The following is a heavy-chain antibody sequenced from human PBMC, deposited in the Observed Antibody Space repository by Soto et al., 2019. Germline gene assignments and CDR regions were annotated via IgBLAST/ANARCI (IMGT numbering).Heavy chain of an antibody. CDR3: AHLTYYYDSSGYYSRAEYFQH. CDR1: GFSLSTSGVG. J-gene: IGHJ1*01. CDR2: IYWDDDK. D-gene: IGHD3-22*01. Sequence: QITLKESGPTLVKPTQTLTLTCTFSGFSLSTSGVGVGWIRQPPGKALEWLALIYWDDDKRYSPSLKSRLTITKDPSKNQVVLTMTHMEPVDTATYYCAHLTYYYDSSGYYSRAEYFQHWGQGTLVTVSS. V-gene: IGHV2-5*02.